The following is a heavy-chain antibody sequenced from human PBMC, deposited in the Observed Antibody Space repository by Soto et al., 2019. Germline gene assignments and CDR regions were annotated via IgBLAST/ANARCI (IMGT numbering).Heavy chain of an antibody. CDR1: GYTFTSYY. D-gene: IGHD6-6*01. J-gene: IGHJ6*02. CDR2: INPSGGST. CDR3: ARPEAARRGGNYYYYYGMDV. V-gene: IGHV1-46*01. Sequence: GASVKVSCKASGYTFTSYYMHWVRQAPGQGXEWMGIINPSGGSTSYAQKFQGRVTMTRDTSTSTVYMELSSLRSEDTAVYYCARPEAARRGGNYYYYYGMDVWGQGPTVTVFS.